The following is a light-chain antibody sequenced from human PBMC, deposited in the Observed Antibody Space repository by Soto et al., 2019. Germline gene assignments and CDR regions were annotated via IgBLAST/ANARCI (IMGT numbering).Light chain of an antibody. CDR2: DVT. V-gene: IGLV2-14*01. J-gene: IGLJ1*01. Sequence: QSALTQPASVSGSPGQSIAISCTGTSSDVGGYNYVSWYQQYPGKAPKLIIFDVTNRPSGVSDRFSGSKSGSTASLTLSGLQADDEADYYCTSFAGSGTYVFGTGTAVXVL. CDR3: TSFAGSGTYV. CDR1: SSDVGGYNY.